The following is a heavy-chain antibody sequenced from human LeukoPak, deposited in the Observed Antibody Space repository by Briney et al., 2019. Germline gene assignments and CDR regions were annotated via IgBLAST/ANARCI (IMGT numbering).Heavy chain of an antibody. CDR3: ARIEDVTRGYNHAYYFDY. V-gene: IGHV4-38-2*02. CDR2: IFHNGNT. CDR1: GYSISSDYY. J-gene: IGHJ4*02. Sequence: SETLSLTCTVSGYSISSDYYWGWIRQPPGKGLEWIGNIFHNGNTYYNPSLKSRVTMSIDTSKKQFSLKLRTATAADTAVYYCARIEDVTRGYNHAYYFDYWGQGTLVTVSS. D-gene: IGHD5-18*01.